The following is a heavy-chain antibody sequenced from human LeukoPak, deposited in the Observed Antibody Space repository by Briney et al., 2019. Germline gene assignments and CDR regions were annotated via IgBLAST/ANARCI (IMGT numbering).Heavy chain of an antibody. CDR3: ARVSTVTIGYYYGMDV. V-gene: IGHV1-2*02. CDR2: INPNSGGT. Sequence: GASVKVSCKASGYTFTGYYMHWVRQAPGQGLEWMGWINPNSGGTNYAQKFQGRVTMTRDTTISTAYMELSRLRSDDTAVYYCARVSTVTIGYYYGMDVWGQGTTVTVSS. D-gene: IGHD4-17*01. CDR1: GYTFTGYY. J-gene: IGHJ6*02.